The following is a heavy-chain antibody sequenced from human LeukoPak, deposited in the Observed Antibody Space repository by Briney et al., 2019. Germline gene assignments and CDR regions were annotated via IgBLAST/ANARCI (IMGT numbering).Heavy chain of an antibody. CDR2: ISPYNGNT. D-gene: IGHD4-17*01. Sequence: GASVKVSCKASGYTFTNYGINWVRQAPGQGLEWMGWISPYNGNTNHGQKLQGRVTMTTDTSTSTAYMELRSLRSDDTAVYYCATEGGWGPTDYGDHVYWGQGTLVTVSS. CDR1: GYTFTNYG. V-gene: IGHV1-18*01. CDR3: ATEGGWGPTDYGDHVY. J-gene: IGHJ4*02.